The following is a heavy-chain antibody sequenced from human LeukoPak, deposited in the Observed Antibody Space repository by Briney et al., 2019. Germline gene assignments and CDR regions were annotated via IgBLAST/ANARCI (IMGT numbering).Heavy chain of an antibody. D-gene: IGHD1-26*01. V-gene: IGHV3-11*01. CDR3: ALIGMGLYLDY. J-gene: IGHJ4*02. CDR2: ISSSGRTI. Sequence: GGSLRLSCAASGFTFSDYYMSWIRQAPGKGLEWVSCISSSGRTIYYADSVKGRFTISRDNAKNSLFLQMNSLTVEDTAVYYCALIGMGLYLDYWGQGTLVTVSS. CDR1: GFTFSDYY.